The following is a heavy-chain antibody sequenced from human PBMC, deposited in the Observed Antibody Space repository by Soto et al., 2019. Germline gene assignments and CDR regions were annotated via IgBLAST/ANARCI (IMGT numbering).Heavy chain of an antibody. D-gene: IGHD2-2*01. CDR1: GFTFSTYW. J-gene: IGHJ4*02. Sequence: EVQLVQSGGDLVQPGGSLRLSCVDSGFTFSTYWMTWVRQAPGMGLEWVAGIKEDGSEEVYVDSVKGRFSISRDNAKTSLYLQLNSLRAEDTAVYYCATAISSPFSNFDYWGQGSLVTVSS. V-gene: IGHV3-7*01. CDR3: ATAISSPFSNFDY. CDR2: IKEDGSEE.